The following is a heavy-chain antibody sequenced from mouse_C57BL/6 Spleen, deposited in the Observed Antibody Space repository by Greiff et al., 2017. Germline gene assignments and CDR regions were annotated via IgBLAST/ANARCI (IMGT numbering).Heavy chain of an antibody. CDR1: GFTFSDYG. V-gene: IGHV5-17*01. D-gene: IGHD1-1*01. CDR3: ARFYYGSSYGSYAMDY. CDR2: ISSGSSTI. Sequence: DVMLVESGGGLVKPGGSLKLSCAASGFTFSDYGMHWVRQAPEKGLEWVAYISSGSSTIYYADTVKGRFTISRDNAKNTLFLQLTSLRSEDTAMYYCARFYYGSSYGSYAMDYWGQGTSVTVSS. J-gene: IGHJ4*01.